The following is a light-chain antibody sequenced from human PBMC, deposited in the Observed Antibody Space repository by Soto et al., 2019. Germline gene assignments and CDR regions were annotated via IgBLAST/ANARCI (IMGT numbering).Light chain of an antibody. CDR3: LQDYDYPRT. CDR1: QGIRTE. V-gene: IGKV1-6*01. CDR2: AAS. Sequence: ATQMTQSPSSLSASVRDRVTIACRASQGIRTELGWYQQKAGEAPKLLIYAASTLQSGVPPRFSGSGSGTDFTLTISSLQPEDFATYYCLQDYDYPRTFGQGTKVEMK. J-gene: IGKJ1*01.